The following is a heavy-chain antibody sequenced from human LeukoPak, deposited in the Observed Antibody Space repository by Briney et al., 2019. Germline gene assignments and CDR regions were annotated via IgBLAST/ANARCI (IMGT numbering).Heavy chain of an antibody. J-gene: IGHJ4*02. CDR3: ARGYSTGWYYFDN. D-gene: IGHD6-19*01. CDR2: IYSGGST. Sequence: PGGSLRLSCAASGFTVSSNYMSWVRQAPGKGLEWVSVIYSGGSTYYADSVKGRFTISRDNSKNTLDLQMNSLRAEDTAVYYCARGYSTGWYYFDNWGQGTLVTVSS. V-gene: IGHV3-53*01. CDR1: GFTVSSNY.